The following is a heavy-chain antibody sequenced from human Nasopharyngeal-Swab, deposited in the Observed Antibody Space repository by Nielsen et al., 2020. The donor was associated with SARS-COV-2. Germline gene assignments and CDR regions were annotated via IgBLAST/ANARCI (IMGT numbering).Heavy chain of an antibody. Sequence: GESPKISCAASGFSFSIYWMHWVRQPPGKGLVWVSGISSDESTTTYADSVKGRFTISRDNTKNTLYLQMNSLRAEDTAVYYCARDSPWQELDYWGQGTLVTVSS. D-gene: IGHD1-1*01. V-gene: IGHV3-74*01. CDR1: GFSFSIYW. CDR2: ISSDESTT. J-gene: IGHJ4*02. CDR3: ARDSPWQELDY.